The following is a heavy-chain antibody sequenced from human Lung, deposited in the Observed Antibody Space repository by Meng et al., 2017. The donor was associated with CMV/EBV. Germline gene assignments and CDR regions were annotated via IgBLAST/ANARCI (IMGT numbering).Heavy chain of an antibody. J-gene: IGHJ6*02. CDR1: GFNFSDYS. Sequence: ESLKISXAASGFNFSDYSMNWVRQAPGKGLEWVSSITYSSSYKKYADSVKGRFTISRDNAKNSLFLQMSSLRAEDTAVYYCARRWGASVGVYYYYGMDVWGQGTTVTVSS. CDR2: ITYSSSYK. V-gene: IGHV3-21*06. D-gene: IGHD2-8*01. CDR3: ARRWGASVGVYYYYGMDV.